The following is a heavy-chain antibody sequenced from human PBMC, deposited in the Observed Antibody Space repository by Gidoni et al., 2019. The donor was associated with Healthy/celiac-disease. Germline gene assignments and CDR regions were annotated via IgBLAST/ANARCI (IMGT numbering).Heavy chain of an antibody. Sequence: QVQLVQSGAEVKKPGSSVKVSCTASGGTFSSYAISWVRQAPGQGLEWMGGIIPIFGTANYAQKFQGRVTITADESTSTAYMELSSLRSEDTAVYYCARDVEQLWLGNASDYYYYGMDVWGQGTTVTVSS. D-gene: IGHD5-18*01. CDR2: IIPIFGTA. CDR1: GGTFSSYA. J-gene: IGHJ6*02. CDR3: ARDVEQLWLGNASDYYYYGMDV. V-gene: IGHV1-69*01.